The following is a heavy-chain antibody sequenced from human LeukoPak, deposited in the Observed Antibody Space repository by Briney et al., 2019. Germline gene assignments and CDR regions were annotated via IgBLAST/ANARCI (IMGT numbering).Heavy chain of an antibody. Sequence: GASVKVSCKASGYTFTSYDINWVRQATGQGLEWMGWMNPNSGNTGYAQKFQGRVTMTRNTSISTAYMELSSLRSEDTAVYYCARGGRITMVRGDDGMDVWGQGTTVTVSS. V-gene: IGHV1-8*01. D-gene: IGHD3-10*01. J-gene: IGHJ6*02. CDR3: ARGGRITMVRGDDGMDV. CDR2: MNPNSGNT. CDR1: GYTFTSYD.